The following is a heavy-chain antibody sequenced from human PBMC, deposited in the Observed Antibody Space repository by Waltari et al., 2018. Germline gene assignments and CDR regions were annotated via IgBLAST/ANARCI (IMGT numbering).Heavy chain of an antibody. J-gene: IGHJ6*02. CDR1: GGTFSSYA. CDR3: ASPDSRGSGGSPYGMDV. CDR2: IIPIFGTA. Sequence: QVQLVQSGAEVKKPGSSVKVSCKASGGTFSSYAISWVRQAPGQGLEWMGGIIPIFGTANYAQKFQGRVTITADESTSTAYMELSSLRSEDTAVYYCASPDSRGSGGSPYGMDVWGQGTTVTVSS. V-gene: IGHV1-69*01. D-gene: IGHD2-15*01.